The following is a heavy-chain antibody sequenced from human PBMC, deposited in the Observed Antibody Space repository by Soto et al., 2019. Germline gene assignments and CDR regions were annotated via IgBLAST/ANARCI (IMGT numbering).Heavy chain of an antibody. CDR2: IYYSGST. CDR3: ARVVKRVRKHAFDI. D-gene: IGHD3-10*01. CDR1: GGSISSGGYY. V-gene: IGHV4-31*03. Sequence: QVQLQDSGPGLVKPSQTLSLTCTVSGGSISSGGYYWSWIRQHPGKGLEWIGYIYYSGSTYYNPSLKSRVTISVDTSKNQFSLKLSSVTAADTAVYYCARVVKRVRKHAFDIWGQGTMVTVSS. J-gene: IGHJ3*02.